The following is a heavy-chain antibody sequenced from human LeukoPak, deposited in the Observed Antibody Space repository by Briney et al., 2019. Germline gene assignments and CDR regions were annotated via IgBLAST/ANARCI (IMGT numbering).Heavy chain of an antibody. CDR2: IKQDGSEK. V-gene: IGHV3-7*03. CDR1: GFTFSSYW. D-gene: IGHD5-12*01. CDR3: AREGVDIVTYDY. Sequence: GGSLRLSCAASGFTFSSYWMSWVRQAPGKGLEWVANIKQDGSEKYYVNSVKGRFTISRDNAKNSVYLQMNSLRVEDTAIYYCAREGVDIVTYDYWGQGTLVTVSS. J-gene: IGHJ4*02.